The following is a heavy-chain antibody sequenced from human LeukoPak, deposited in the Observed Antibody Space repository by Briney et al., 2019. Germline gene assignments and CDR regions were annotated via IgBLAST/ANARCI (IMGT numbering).Heavy chain of an antibody. CDR1: GGTFSSYA. CDR3: ARDDLPYYGSGRSFDY. D-gene: IGHD3-10*01. J-gene: IGHJ4*02. Sequence: SVKVSCKASGGTFSSYAISWVRQAPGQGLEWMGGIIPIFGTANYAQKFQGRVTITTDESTSTAYMELSSLRSEDTAVYYCARDDLPYYGSGRSFDYWGQGTLVTLSS. CDR2: IIPIFGTA. V-gene: IGHV1-69*05.